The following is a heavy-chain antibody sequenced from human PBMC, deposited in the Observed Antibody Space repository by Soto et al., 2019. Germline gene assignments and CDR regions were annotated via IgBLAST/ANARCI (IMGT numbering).Heavy chain of an antibody. CDR3: ATLQPLYCSGGSCYPAAFDI. Sequence: ESLKLSFKGSGYRFPSYWIVWVRQMPGKGLELMGIIYPGDSDTRYSPSFQGQVTISADKSISTAYLQWSSLKASDTAMYYCATLQPLYCSGGSCYPAAFDIWGQGTMVTVSS. J-gene: IGHJ3*02. CDR2: IYPGDSDT. V-gene: IGHV5-51*01. CDR1: GYRFPSYW. D-gene: IGHD2-15*01.